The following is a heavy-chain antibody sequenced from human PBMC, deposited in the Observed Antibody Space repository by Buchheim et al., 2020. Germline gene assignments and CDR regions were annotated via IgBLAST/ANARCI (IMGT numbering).Heavy chain of an antibody. CDR1: GYSFTSYA. CDR3: ARGIWSATLVAYYLDN. V-gene: IGHV1-3*01. CDR2: INAGNGKT. Sequence: QVHLVQSGAEVRMPGASVKVSCKASGYSFTSYAMYWVRQAPGQGLEWMGLINAGNGKTKYSQNFQGRATITRDTSASTAYVELSSLRSEDTAIYYCARGIWSATLVAYYLDNWGQGTL. J-gene: IGHJ4*02. D-gene: IGHD5-24*01.